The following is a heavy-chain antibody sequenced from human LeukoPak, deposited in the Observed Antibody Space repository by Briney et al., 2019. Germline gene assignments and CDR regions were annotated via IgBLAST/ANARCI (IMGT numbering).Heavy chain of an antibody. J-gene: IGHJ6*02. Sequence: SSETLSLTCYVSGGSVNSFHWAWIRQPPGKGLEWIGHVSNSGNTDYNPSLKSRVTISVDTSNNQFSLKLRSVTAADTAVYYCAKWPRIAAAGAYSYHSWDVWGQGTTVTVSS. CDR2: VSNSGNT. CDR1: GGSVNSFH. D-gene: IGHD6-13*01. V-gene: IGHV4-59*02. CDR3: AKWPRIAAAGAYSYHSWDV.